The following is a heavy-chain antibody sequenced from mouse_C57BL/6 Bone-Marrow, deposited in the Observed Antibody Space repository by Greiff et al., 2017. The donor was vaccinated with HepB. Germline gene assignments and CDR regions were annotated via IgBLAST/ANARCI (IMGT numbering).Heavy chain of an antibody. Sequence: DVKLVESGGGLVKPGGSLKLSCAASGFTFSSYAMSWVRQTPEKRLEWVATISDGGSYTYYPDNVKGRFTISRDNAKNNLYLQMSHLKSEDTAMYYCARGYYGSSYDWYFDVWGTGTTVTVSS. V-gene: IGHV5-4*03. J-gene: IGHJ1*03. CDR1: GFTFSSYA. D-gene: IGHD1-1*01. CDR3: ARGYYGSSYDWYFDV. CDR2: ISDGGSYT.